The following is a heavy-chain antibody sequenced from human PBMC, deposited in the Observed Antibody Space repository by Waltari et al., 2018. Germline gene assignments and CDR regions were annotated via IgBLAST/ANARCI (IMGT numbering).Heavy chain of an antibody. CDR2: IKEDGSAK. V-gene: IGHV3-7*01. CDR1: GYSCRRYG. Sequence: EVQLVESGGDLVKPGGSLSLSRTASGYSCRRYGMSWVRQAPGKGPEWVANIKEDGSAKYYVDSVKGRFTISRDNAKNSLYLQMNNLRVEDTALYYCVGTPHWY. J-gene: IGHJ2*01. CDR3: VGTPHWY.